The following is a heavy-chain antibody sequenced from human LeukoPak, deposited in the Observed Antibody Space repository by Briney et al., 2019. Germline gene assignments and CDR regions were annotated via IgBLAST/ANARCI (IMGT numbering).Heavy chain of an antibody. V-gene: IGHV4-59*08. CDR2: IYYNGDT. CDR3: ARLGDCGHDCYSHDY. J-gene: IGHJ4*02. Sequence: SETLSLTCIVSGGSISGYHWGWVRQPPGKGLEYISFIYYNGDTNYNPSLKSRVTMSVDTSKNQFSLKLNSVTAADTAVYYCARLGDCGHDCYSHDYWGQGTLVTVSS. CDR1: GGSISGYH. D-gene: IGHD2-21*01.